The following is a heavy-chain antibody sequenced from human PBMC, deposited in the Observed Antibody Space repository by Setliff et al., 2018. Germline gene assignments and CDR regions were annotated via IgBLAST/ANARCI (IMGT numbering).Heavy chain of an antibody. CDR1: GYTFTGYY. CDR3: ARALGATITHFDY. J-gene: IGHJ4*02. Sequence: ASVKVSCKVSGYTFTGYYMYWVRQAPGQGLEWMGRISPSSGATIYAQKFQGRVTMTSDTSISTAYMELGRLRSDDTAVYYCARALGATITHFDYWGQGTLVTV. V-gene: IGHV1-2*06. CDR2: ISPSSGAT. D-gene: IGHD1-26*01.